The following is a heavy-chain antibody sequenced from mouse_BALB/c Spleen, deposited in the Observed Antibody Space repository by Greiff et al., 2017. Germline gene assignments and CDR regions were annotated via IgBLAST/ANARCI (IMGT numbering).Heavy chain of an antibody. V-gene: IGHV5-17*02. CDR2: ISSGSSTI. D-gene: IGHD2-10*01. CDR1: GFTFSSFG. J-gene: IGHJ4*01. CDR3: ARAYYGNYYAMDY. Sequence: EVMLVESGGGLVQPGGSRKLSCAASGFTFSSFGMHWVRQAPEKGLEWVAYISSGSSTIYYADTVKGRFTISRDNPNNTLFLQMTSLRSEDTAMYYCARAYYGNYYAMDYWGQGTSVTVSS.